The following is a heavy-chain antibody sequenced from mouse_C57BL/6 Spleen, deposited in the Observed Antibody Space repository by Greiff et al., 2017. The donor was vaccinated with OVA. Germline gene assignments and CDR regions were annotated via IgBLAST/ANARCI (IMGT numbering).Heavy chain of an antibody. CDR2: IYPGDGDT. CDR1: GYAFSSSW. D-gene: IGHD1-1*01. CDR3: ARSHYYGSSWFAY. Sequence: VQVVESGPELVKPGASVKISCKASGYAFSSSWMNWVKQRPGKGLEWIGRIYPGDGDTNYNGKFKGKATLTADNSSSTAYMQLSSLTSEDSAVYFCARSHYYGSSWFAYWGQGTLVTVSA. V-gene: IGHV1-82*01. J-gene: IGHJ3*01.